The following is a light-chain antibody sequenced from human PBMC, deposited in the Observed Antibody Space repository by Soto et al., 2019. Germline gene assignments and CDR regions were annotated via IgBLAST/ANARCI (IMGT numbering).Light chain of an antibody. CDR1: QSVSSSY. J-gene: IGKJ2*01. CDR3: QQYGRSYT. CDR2: GAS. Sequence: EIVLTQSPGTLSLSPGERATLSCRASQSVSSSYLAWYQQKPGQAPRLLIYGASSRATGIPDRFSGSGYGTDFTLTISRLEPEDFAVYYCQQYGRSYTFGQGTKPEIK. V-gene: IGKV3-20*01.